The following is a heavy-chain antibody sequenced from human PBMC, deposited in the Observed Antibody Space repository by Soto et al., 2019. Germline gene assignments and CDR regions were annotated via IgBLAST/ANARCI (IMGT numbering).Heavy chain of an antibody. V-gene: IGHV3-23*01. D-gene: IGHD2-2*01. CDR2: IGESGTPT. CDR1: GVTFSSYA. CDR3: ARYIPGVRYYGMDV. Sequence: EVQLLESGGGLVQPGGSLRLSCADSGVTFSSYAMKWVRQAPGKGLEWVSLIGESGTPTYYADSGKGRFTISRDNSGNTLFLEMYSLRAEDTAVYYCARYIPGVRYYGMDVWGQGTTVTVSS. J-gene: IGHJ6*02.